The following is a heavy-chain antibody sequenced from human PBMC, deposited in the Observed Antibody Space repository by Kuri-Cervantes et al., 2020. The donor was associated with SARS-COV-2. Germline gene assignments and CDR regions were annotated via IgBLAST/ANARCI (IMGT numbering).Heavy chain of an antibody. V-gene: IGHV3-20*04. J-gene: IGHJ6*03. CDR2: INWNGGST. D-gene: IGHD3-3*01. CDR1: GFTFDDYG. Sequence: GESLKISRAASGFTFDDYGMSWVRQAPGKGLEWVSGINWNGGSTGYADSVKGRFTISRDNAKNSLYLQMNSLRAEDTALYYCARDVKYDFWSGSPYYYYYMDVWGKGTTVTVSS. CDR3: ARDVKYDFWSGSPYYYYYMDV.